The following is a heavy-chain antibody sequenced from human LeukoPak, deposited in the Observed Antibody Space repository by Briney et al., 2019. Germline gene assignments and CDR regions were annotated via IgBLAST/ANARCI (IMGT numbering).Heavy chain of an antibody. V-gene: IGHV1-69*13. Sequence: GASVKVSCKASGGTFSSYAISWVRQAPGQGLEWMGGIIPIFGTANYAQKFQGRVTITADESTSTAYMELSSLRSEDTAVYYRARAYGSGSYYKYPINWFDPWGQGTLVTVSS. J-gene: IGHJ5*02. CDR1: GGTFSSYA. CDR3: ARAYGSGSYYKYPINWFDP. D-gene: IGHD3-10*01. CDR2: IIPIFGTA.